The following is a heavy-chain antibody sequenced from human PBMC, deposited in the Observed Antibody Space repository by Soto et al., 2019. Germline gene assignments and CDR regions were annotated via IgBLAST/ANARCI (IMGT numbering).Heavy chain of an antibody. J-gene: IGHJ3*02. Sequence: GGSLRLSCAASGFTVSSNYMSWVRQAPGKGLEWVSVIYSGGSTYYADSVKGRFTISRDNSKNTLYLQMNSLRAEDTAVYYCARDSYGSGSYAFDIWGQGTMVTVSS. V-gene: IGHV3-53*05. D-gene: IGHD3-10*01. CDR3: ARDSYGSGSYAFDI. CDR1: GFTVSSNY. CDR2: IYSGGST.